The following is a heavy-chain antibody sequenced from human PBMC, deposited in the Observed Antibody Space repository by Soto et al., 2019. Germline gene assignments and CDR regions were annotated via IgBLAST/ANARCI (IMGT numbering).Heavy chain of an antibody. CDR3: ARVWFGESSWFDP. V-gene: IGHV6-1*01. J-gene: IGHJ5*02. CDR1: GDSVSSNTVA. Sequence: PSQTLSLTCAISGDSVSSNTVAWNWIRQSPSRGLEWLGRTYYRSKWYDDYAESVKSRITINPDTSKNQFSLHLNSVTPEDTAVYYCARVWFGESSWFDPWGQGTLVTVSS. CDR2: TYYRSKWYD. D-gene: IGHD3-10*01.